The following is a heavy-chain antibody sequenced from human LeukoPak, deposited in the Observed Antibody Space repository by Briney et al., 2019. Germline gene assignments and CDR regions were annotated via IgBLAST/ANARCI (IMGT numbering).Heavy chain of an antibody. CDR1: GFTFSSYG. J-gene: IGHJ4*02. Sequence: PGGSLRLSSAASGFTFSSYGMHWVRQAPGKGLEWVAVISYDGSNKYYADSVKGRFTISRDNSKNTLYLQMNSLRAEDTAVYYCAKGFEYSSSSLRYFDYWGQGALVTVSS. CDR2: ISYDGSNK. D-gene: IGHD6-6*01. V-gene: IGHV3-30*18. CDR3: AKGFEYSSSSLRYFDY.